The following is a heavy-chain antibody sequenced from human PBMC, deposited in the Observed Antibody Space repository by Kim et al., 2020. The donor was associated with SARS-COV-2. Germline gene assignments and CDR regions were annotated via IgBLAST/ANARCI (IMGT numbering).Heavy chain of an antibody. D-gene: IGHD2-15*01. J-gene: IGHJ6*02. Sequence: SVKGRFTISRANSKTTLYLQMNSLRAEDTAVYYCAKGVVVKASYYYGMDVWGQGTTVTVSS. CDR3: AKGVVVKASYYYGMDV. V-gene: IGHV3-23*01.